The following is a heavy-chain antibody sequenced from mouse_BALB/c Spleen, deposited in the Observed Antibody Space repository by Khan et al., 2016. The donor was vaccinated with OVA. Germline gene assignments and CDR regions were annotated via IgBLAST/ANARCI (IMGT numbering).Heavy chain of an antibody. CDR2: INPSSGYT. Sequence: QMQLEESGAELARPGASVKMFCKASGYTFTSYTMHWVKQRPGQGLEWIGYINPSSGYTNYNQKFKDKATLTADKSSSTAYMQLSSLTSEDSAVYYCAREGAYYRSDGWFAYWGQGTLVTVSA. D-gene: IGHD2-14*01. CDR1: GYTFTSYT. J-gene: IGHJ3*01. V-gene: IGHV1-4*01. CDR3: AREGAYYRSDGWFAY.